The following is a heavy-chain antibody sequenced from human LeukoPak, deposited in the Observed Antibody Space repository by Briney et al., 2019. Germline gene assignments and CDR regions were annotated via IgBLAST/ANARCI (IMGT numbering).Heavy chain of an antibody. V-gene: IGHV1-46*01. CDR2: INPGGGST. CDR3: ARGVGWFGEPPQQDLGPNDAFDI. Sequence: ASVKVSCKASGYTFTSYYMHWVRQAPGQGLEWMGIINPGGGSTSYAQKFQGRVTVTRDTSTSTVYMELSSLRSEDTAVYYCARGVGWFGEPPQQDLGPNDAFDIWGQGTMVTVSS. D-gene: IGHD3-10*01. CDR1: GYTFTSYY. J-gene: IGHJ3*02.